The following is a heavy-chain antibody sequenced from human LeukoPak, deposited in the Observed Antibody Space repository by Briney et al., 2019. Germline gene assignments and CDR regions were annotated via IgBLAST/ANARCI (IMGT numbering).Heavy chain of an antibody. D-gene: IGHD3-22*01. Sequence: ASVKVSCKASGGTFSSYAISWVRQAPGQGLEWMGRIIPILGIANYAQKFQGRVTITADKSTSTAYMELSSLRSEDTAVYYCARSSYYYDSSGYYFDYWGQGTLVTVSS. CDR1: GGTFSSYA. V-gene: IGHV1-69*04. CDR3: ARSSYYYDSSGYYFDY. J-gene: IGHJ4*02. CDR2: IIPILGIA.